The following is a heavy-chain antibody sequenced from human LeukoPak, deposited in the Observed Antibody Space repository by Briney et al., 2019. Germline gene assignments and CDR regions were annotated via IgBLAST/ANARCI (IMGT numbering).Heavy chain of an antibody. D-gene: IGHD4-23*01. CDR2: INPNSGGT. J-gene: IGHJ4*02. CDR3: ARDYGTVVTPGY. V-gene: IGHV1-2*06. Sequence: GASVKVSCKASGYTFIDYYIHWVRQAPGQGLEWMGRINPNSGGTNFAQKFQGRVTMTRDTSISTVYMELSRLRSDDTAVYYCARDYGTVVTPGYWGQGTLVTVSS. CDR1: GYTFIDYY.